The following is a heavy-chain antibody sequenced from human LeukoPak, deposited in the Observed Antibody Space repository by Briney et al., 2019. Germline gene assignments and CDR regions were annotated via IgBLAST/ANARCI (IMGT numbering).Heavy chain of an antibody. CDR1: GFTFNTYG. D-gene: IGHD6-13*01. Sequence: PGGSLRLSCAASGFTFNTYGMHWVRQAPDKGLEWVAFIRYDGADKYYADSVKGRFTISRDNSKNTLYLQMNSLRVEDSAVYYCAKSGSIWYYFDSWGQGTLVTVSS. V-gene: IGHV3-30*02. CDR3: AKSGSIWYYFDS. J-gene: IGHJ4*02. CDR2: IRYDGADK.